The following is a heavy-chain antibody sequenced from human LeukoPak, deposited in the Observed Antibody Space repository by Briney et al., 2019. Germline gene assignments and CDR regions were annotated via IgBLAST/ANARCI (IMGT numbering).Heavy chain of an antibody. D-gene: IGHD3-10*01. CDR3: ARVAYYGSGSYAFDI. Sequence: SETLSLTCTVSGGSISSYYWSWIRQPPGKGLEWIGYIYYSGSTNYNPSLKSRATISVDTSKNQFSLKLSSVTAADTAVYYCARVAYYGSGSYAFDIWGQGTMVTVSS. J-gene: IGHJ3*02. CDR1: GGSISSYY. V-gene: IGHV4-59*01. CDR2: IYYSGST.